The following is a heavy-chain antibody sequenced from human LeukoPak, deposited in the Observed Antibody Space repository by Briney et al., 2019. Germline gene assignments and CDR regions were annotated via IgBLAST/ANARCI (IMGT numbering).Heavy chain of an antibody. J-gene: IGHJ4*02. D-gene: IGHD6-6*01. CDR3: ARVVGPFPRIAARPYYFDY. Sequence: PSETLSLTCTVSGYSISSGYYWGWIRQPPGKGLEWIGSIYHSGSTYYNPSLKSRVTISVDTSKNQFSLKLRSVTPADTAVYYCARVVGPFPRIAARPYYFDYWGQGTLVSVSS. CDR2: IYHSGST. CDR1: GYSISSGYY. V-gene: IGHV4-38-2*02.